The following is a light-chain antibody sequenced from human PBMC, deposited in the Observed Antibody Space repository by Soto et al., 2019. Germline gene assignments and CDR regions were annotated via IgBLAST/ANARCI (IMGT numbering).Light chain of an antibody. J-gene: IGLJ3*02. CDR2: SNN. CDR1: SSNIGATYA. Sequence: QSVLTQPPSVSGAPGQTVTISCTGSSSNIGATYAVHWYQQLPGTAPKLLIYSNNQRPSGVPDRFSGSKSGTSASLAISGLRSEDEADYYCAAWDDSLSGWVFGGGTQLTVL. V-gene: IGLV1-47*02. CDR3: AAWDDSLSGWV.